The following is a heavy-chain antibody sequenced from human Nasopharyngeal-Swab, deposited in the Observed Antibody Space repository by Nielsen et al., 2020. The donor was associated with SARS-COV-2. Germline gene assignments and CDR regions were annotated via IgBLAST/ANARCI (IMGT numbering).Heavy chain of an antibody. Sequence: RQAPGKGLEWIGYISYSGGTNYHPSLKSRVTMSSATSKNQFSLRLTSVTAADTAVYYCARGRVEQWLVLNWFDPWGRGTLVTVSS. CDR2: ISYSGGT. V-gene: IGHV4-59*01. J-gene: IGHJ5*02. D-gene: IGHD6-19*01. CDR3: ARGRVEQWLVLNWFDP.